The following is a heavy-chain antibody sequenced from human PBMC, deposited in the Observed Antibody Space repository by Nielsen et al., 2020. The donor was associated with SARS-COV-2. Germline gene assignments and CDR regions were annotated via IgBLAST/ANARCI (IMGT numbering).Heavy chain of an antibody. J-gene: IGHJ4*02. CDR1: GFTFDDYA. D-gene: IGHD6-19*01. V-gene: IGHV3-9*01. Sequence: SLKISCAASGFTFDDYAMHWVRQAPGKGLEWVSGIGWNSGNIGYADSVKGRFTISRDNAKNSLYLQMNSLRAEDTALYYCAKDGHSSGWYGAPDYWGQGTLVTVSS. CDR3: AKDGHSSGWYGAPDY. CDR2: IGWNSGNI.